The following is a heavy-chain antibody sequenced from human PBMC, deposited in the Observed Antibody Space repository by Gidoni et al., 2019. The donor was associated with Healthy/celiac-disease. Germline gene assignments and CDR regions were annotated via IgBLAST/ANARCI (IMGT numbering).Heavy chain of an antibody. V-gene: IGHV4-39*01. CDR1: GGSISSSSYY. Sequence: QLQLQESGPGLVKPSETLSLTCTASGGSISSSSYYWGWIRQPPGKGLEWLGSLYYSGSTNNIPSLKSRVTISVDTSKNQFSLKLSSVTAADTAVYYCARLSPLLGYFDYWGQGTLVTVSS. D-gene: IGHD3-10*01. J-gene: IGHJ4*02. CDR2: LYYSGST. CDR3: ARLSPLLGYFDY.